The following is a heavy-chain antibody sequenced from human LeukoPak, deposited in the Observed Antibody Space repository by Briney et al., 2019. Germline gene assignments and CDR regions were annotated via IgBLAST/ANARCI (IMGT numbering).Heavy chain of an antibody. V-gene: IGHV4-59*11. CDR2: ISYIGRT. Sequence: SETLSLTCAVSDDSFSSHYWTWIRQPPGKGLEWIGYISYIGRTNYNPSLKSRVTISIDSSKNQFSLKLTSVTAADTAVYYCARDLVTVTKGFDIWGQGTMVSVSS. J-gene: IGHJ3*02. D-gene: IGHD4-17*01. CDR3: ARDLVTVTKGFDI. CDR1: DDSFSSHY.